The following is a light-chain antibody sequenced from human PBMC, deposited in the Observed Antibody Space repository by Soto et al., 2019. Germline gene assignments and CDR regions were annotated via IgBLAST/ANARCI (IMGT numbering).Light chain of an antibody. CDR2: AAS. CDR1: QSISSY. Sequence: DIQMTQSPSSLSASVGGIVTITCRASQSISSYLNWYQQKPGKAPKLLIYAASSLQSGVPSRFSGSGSGTDFTLTISSLQPEDFATYYCQQSYSTPQTFGQGTKVDIK. J-gene: IGKJ1*01. CDR3: QQSYSTPQT. V-gene: IGKV1-39*01.